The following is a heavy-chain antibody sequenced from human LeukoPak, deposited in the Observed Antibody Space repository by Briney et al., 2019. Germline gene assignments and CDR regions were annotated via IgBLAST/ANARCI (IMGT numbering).Heavy chain of an antibody. Sequence: ASVKVSCKASGYTFTSYGISWVRQAPGQGLEWMGWISVYNGNTNNAQKLQGRVTMTTDTSTSTAYMELRSLRSDDTAVYYCARDIVVVPAAIGWFDPWGQGTLVTVSP. CDR3: ARDIVVVPAAIGWFDP. V-gene: IGHV1-18*01. CDR2: ISVYNGNT. CDR1: GYTFTSYG. J-gene: IGHJ5*02. D-gene: IGHD2-2*01.